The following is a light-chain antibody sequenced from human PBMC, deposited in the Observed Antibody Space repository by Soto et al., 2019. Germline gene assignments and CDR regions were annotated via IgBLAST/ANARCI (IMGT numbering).Light chain of an antibody. CDR2: STN. CDR1: SGSVSTSYY. V-gene: IGLV8-61*01. Sequence: QTVVTQEPSFSVSPGRTVTLTCGLSSGSVSTSYYPSWYQQTPGQAPRTLIYSTNTRSSGVPDRFSGSILGNKAALTITGAQADDESDYYCALYVGSGISVFGGGTKVTVL. CDR3: ALYVGSGISV. J-gene: IGLJ2*01.